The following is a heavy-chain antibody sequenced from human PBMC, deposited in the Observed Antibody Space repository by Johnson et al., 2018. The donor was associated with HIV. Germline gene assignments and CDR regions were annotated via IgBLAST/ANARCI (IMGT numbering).Heavy chain of an antibody. J-gene: IGHJ3*02. CDR1: GFTFSTYG. CDR2: IRYDGSTK. Sequence: QVQLVESGGGLVQPGGSLRLSCAASGFTFSTYGMHWVRQAPGKGLEWVTFIRYDGSTKNYADSVKGRFTISRDNSKNPLYLQMSSLTVEDTAVYYCVKDRGRPGTPAAFDIWGQGTMLTVSS. CDR3: VKDRGRPGTPAAFDI. D-gene: IGHD3-16*01. V-gene: IGHV3-30*02.